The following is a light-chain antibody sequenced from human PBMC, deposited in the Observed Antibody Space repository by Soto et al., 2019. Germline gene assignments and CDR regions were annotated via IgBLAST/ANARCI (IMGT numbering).Light chain of an antibody. V-gene: IGLV2-11*01. J-gene: IGLJ1*01. CDR3: CSYAGSYTYV. CDR2: DVS. Sequence: SVLTQPPPGSGAPGQSGPVSFPGNSRYVGGYNYVSWYQQHPGKAPKLMIYDVSKRPSGVPDRLSGSKSGNTASLTISGLQAEDEADYYCCSYAGSYTYVFGTGTKVTVL. CDR1: SRYVGGYNY.